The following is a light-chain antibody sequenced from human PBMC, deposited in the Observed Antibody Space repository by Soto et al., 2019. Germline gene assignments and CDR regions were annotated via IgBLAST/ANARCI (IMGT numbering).Light chain of an antibody. CDR3: HQRQSWPRT. V-gene: IGKV3D-15*01. J-gene: IGKJ1*01. Sequence: EIVMTQSPATLSVSPGERATLSCRASQSVSSNLAWYQQKPGQAPRLLIYGASNRATGIPDRFSGSGSGTDFTLTISDVQPEDFALYYCHQRQSWPRTFGQGTKVDIK. CDR1: QSVSSN. CDR2: GAS.